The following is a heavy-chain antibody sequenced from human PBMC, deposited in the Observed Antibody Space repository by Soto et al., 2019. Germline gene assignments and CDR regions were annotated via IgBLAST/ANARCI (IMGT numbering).Heavy chain of an antibody. CDR3: ARDGGATQNLDY. J-gene: IGHJ4*02. V-gene: IGHV1-69*13. CDR1: GGTFSSYA. CDR2: IIPIFGTA. Sequence: SVKVSCKASGGTFSSYAISWVRQAPGQGLEWMGGIIPIFGTANYAQKFQGRVTITADESTSTAYMELSSLRSEDTAVYYCARDGGATQNLDYWGQGTLVTVSS. D-gene: IGHD1-26*01.